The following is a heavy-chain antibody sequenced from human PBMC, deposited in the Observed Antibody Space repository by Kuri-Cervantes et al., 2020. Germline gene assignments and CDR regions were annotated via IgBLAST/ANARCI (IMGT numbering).Heavy chain of an antibody. CDR2: INSEGSST. CDR1: GFIFSSYW. CDR3: ASYADYYDSSGYYYFDY. D-gene: IGHD3-22*01. Sequence: GGSLRLSCAAFGFIFSSYWMHWVRQAPGKGLVWVSRINSEGSSTSYADSVKGRFTISRDNAKNSLHLQMNSLRDEDTAVYYCASYADYYDSSGYYYFDYWGQGTLVTVSS. V-gene: IGHV3-74*01. J-gene: IGHJ4*02.